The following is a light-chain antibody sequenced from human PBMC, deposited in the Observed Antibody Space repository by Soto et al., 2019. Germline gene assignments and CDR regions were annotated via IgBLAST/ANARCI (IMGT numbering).Light chain of an antibody. V-gene: IGLV2-14*01. CDR3: STYTSSRTPGG. J-gene: IGLJ1*01. Sequence: QSVLTQPASVSGSPGQSITISCTGTSSDVGGYNYVSWYQQHPGKAPKLMIYDVSNRPSGVSNRFSGSKSGNTASLTISGLQADDEADYYGSTYTSSRTPGGFGTESKSTVL. CDR2: DVS. CDR1: SSDVGGYNY.